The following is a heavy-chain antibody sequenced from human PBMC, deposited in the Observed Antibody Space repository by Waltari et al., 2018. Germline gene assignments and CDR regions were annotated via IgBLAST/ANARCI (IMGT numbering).Heavy chain of an antibody. CDR2: INAGNGNT. CDR1: GYTFTSYA. J-gene: IGHJ6*02. Sequence: QVQLVQSGAEVKKPGASVKVSCKASGYTFTSYAMHWVRQAPGQRLEWMGWINAGNGNTKYSQKFQGRVTITRDTSASTAYMELSSLRSEDTAVYYCARSLAAASRFYYYGMDFWGQGTTVTVSS. D-gene: IGHD6-13*01. V-gene: IGHV1-3*01. CDR3: ARSLAAASRFYYYGMDF.